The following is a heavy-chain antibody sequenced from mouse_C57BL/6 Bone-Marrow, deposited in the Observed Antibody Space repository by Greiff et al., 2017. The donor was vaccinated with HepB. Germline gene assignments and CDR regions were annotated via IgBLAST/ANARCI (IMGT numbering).Heavy chain of an antibody. D-gene: IGHD2-14*01. CDR2: IWRGGST. CDR3: AKRGAYYRDFGV. V-gene: IGHV2-5*01. CDR1: GFSFTSYG. J-gene: IGHJ1*03. Sequence: QVQLQQSGPGLVQPSQCLSITCTVSGFSFTSYGVHWVRQSPGKGLEWLGVIWRGGSTDYNAAFMSRLSITKDNSKSQVFFKVNSLQADDTAIYYCAKRGAYYRDFGVWGTGTTVTVSS.